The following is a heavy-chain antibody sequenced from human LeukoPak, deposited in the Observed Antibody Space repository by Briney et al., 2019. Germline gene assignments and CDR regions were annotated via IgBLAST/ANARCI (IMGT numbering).Heavy chain of an antibody. CDR1: GYTFTSYG. D-gene: IGHD3-22*01. CDR3: ARMYYYDSSGYPDY. Sequence: GASVKVSCKASGYTFTSYGISWVRQAPGQGLEWMGWISACNGNTNYAQKLQGRVTMTRDTSISTAYMELSRLRSDDTAVYYCARMYYYDSSGYPDYWGQGTLVTVSS. V-gene: IGHV1-18*01. J-gene: IGHJ4*02. CDR2: ISACNGNT.